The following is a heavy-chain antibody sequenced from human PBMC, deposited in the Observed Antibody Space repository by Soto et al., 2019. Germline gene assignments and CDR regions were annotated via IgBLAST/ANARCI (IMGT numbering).Heavy chain of an antibody. D-gene: IGHD4-17*01. V-gene: IGHV3-23*01. J-gene: IGHJ3*02. CDR1: GFTFSSYA. CDR2: ISGSGGST. CDR3: ATTGTVTQDYAAVDI. Sequence: GGSLRLSCAASGFTFSSYAMSWVRQAPGKGLEWVSAISGSGGSTYYADSVKGRFTISRDNSKNTLYLQMNSLRAEDTAVYYCATTGTVTQDYAAVDIWGQGTMVTVSS.